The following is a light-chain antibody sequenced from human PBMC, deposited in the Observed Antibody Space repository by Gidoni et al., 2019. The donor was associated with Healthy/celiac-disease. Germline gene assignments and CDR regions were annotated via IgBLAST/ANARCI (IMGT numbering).Light chain of an antibody. CDR2: AAS. CDR1: QGISSY. CDR3: QQYYSYPPYT. J-gene: IGKJ2*01. V-gene: IGKV1-8*01. Sequence: AIRMTQSPSSLSASTGARVTITCRASQGISSYLAWYQQKPGKAPKLLIYAASTLQSGVPSRFSGSGSGTDFTLTISCLQSEDVATYYCQQYYSYPPYTFGRGTKVEIK.